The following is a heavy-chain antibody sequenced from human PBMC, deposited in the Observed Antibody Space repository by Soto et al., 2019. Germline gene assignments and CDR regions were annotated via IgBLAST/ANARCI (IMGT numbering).Heavy chain of an antibody. Sequence: GESLKISCKGSGYTFTNYWIGWVRQMPGKGLEWMGIIYPGDSDTKYNPSFQGQVTISADKSITTTYLQWSSLKASDTAIYYYAASIFYYGMDVWGQGTTVTVYS. J-gene: IGHJ6*02. CDR2: IYPGDSDT. CDR3: AASIFYYGMDV. V-gene: IGHV5-51*01. CDR1: GYTFTNYW.